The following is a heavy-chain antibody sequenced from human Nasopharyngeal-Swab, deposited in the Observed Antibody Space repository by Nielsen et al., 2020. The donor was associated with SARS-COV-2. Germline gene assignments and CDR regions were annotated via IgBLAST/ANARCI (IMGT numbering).Heavy chain of an antibody. J-gene: IGHJ5*02. Sequence: ASVKVSCKASGYTFINHDINWVRQSTGQELEWMGWMTPNSGNTGYAQKFQGRVTMTRNTSTRTAYLELRSLRSEDTAVYYCARGGSSLGANLEDPWGQGTLVIVSS. CDR3: ARGGSSLGANLEDP. CDR2: MTPNSGNT. V-gene: IGHV1-8*01. CDR1: GYTFINHD. D-gene: IGHD3-10*01.